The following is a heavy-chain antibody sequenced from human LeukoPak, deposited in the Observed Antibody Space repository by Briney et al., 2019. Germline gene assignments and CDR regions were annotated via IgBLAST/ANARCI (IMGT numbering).Heavy chain of an antibody. Sequence: GGSLRLFCAASGFTFSDYYMSWIRQAPGKGLEWVSYISSSGSTIYYADSVKGRFTISRDNAKNSLYLQMNSLRAEDTAVYYCASSTVTTFYYYGMDVWGQGTTVTVSS. CDR2: ISSSGSTI. D-gene: IGHD4-17*01. J-gene: IGHJ6*02. V-gene: IGHV3-11*01. CDR3: ASSTVTTFYYYGMDV. CDR1: GFTFSDYY.